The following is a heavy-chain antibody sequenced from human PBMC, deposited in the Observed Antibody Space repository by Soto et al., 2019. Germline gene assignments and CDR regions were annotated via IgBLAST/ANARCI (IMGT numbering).Heavy chain of an antibody. CDR3: ARDGGSGWCYFDC. CDR2: INPNSGDT. J-gene: IGHJ4*02. V-gene: IGHV1-2*02. Sequence: QVQLVQSGAEVKEPGASVKVSCKASGYTFTGHYMNWVRQAPGQGLEWMGWINPNSGDTNYAQRFQGRVTLTRDTSISTAYMELSSLRSDDTAVYYCARDGGSGWCYFDCWGQGTLVTVSS. CDR1: GYTFTGHY. D-gene: IGHD3-22*01.